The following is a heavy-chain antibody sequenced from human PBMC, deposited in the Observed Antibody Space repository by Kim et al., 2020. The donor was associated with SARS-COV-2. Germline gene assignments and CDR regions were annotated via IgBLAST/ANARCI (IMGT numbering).Heavy chain of an antibody. J-gene: IGHJ4*02. CDR2: ISGSGGST. CDR3: AKGFQWLVPWGYFAY. V-gene: IGHV3-23*01. CDR1: GFTFSSYA. Sequence: GGSLRLSCAASGFTFSSYAMSWVRQAPGKGLEWVSAISGSGGSTYYADSVKGRFSISRDNSKNTLYLQMNSLRAEDTAVYYCAKGFQWLVPWGYFAYWGQGTLVTVSS. D-gene: IGHD6-19*01.